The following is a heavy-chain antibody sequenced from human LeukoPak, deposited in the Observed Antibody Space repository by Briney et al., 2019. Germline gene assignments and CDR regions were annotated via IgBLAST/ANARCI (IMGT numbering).Heavy chain of an antibody. CDR1: GGTFSSYA. CDR3: ARGSRPVTYYFDY. V-gene: IGHV1-69*04. J-gene: IGHJ4*02. CDR2: IIPILGIA. D-gene: IGHD4-17*01. Sequence: EASVKVSCKASGGTFSSYAISWVRQAPGQGLEWMGRIIPILGIANSAQKFQGRVTITADKSTSTAYMELSSLRSEDTAVYYCARGSRPVTYYFDYWGQGTLVTVSS.